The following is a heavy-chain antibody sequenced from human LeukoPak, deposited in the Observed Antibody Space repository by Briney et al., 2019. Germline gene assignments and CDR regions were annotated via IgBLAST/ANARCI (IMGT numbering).Heavy chain of an antibody. D-gene: IGHD6-19*01. CDR1: GFTFSGSA. CDR3: TSHSEYSSGWYTSLDY. V-gene: IGHV3-73*01. CDR2: IRSKANSYAT. Sequence: PGGSLRLSCAASGFTFSGSAMHWVRQASGKGLEWVGRIRSKANSYATAYAASVKGRFTISRDDSKNTAYLQMNSLKTEDTAVYYCTSHSEYSSGWYTSLDYWGQGTLVTVSS. J-gene: IGHJ4*02.